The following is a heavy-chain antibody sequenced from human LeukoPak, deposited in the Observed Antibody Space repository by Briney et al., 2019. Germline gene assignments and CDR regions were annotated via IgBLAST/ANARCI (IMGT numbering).Heavy chain of an antibody. CDR3: ARGRGSYYFQH. D-gene: IGHD3-10*01. CDR2: INHSGST. J-gene: IGHJ1*01. CDR1: GGSFSGYY. V-gene: IGHV4-34*01. Sequence: KPSETLSLTCAVYGGSFSGYYWSWIRQPPGKGLEWIGEINHSGSTNYNPSLKSRVTISVDTSKNQFSLKLSSMTAADTAVYYCARGRGSYYFQHWGQGTLVTVSS.